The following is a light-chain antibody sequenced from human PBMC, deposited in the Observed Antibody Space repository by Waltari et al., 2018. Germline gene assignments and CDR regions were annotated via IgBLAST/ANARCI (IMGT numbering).Light chain of an antibody. CDR3: LQLNSYPRT. J-gene: IGKJ1*01. CDR1: QGISSN. Sequence: DIHLTQSPSFLSASVGDRVTITCRASQGISSNLAWYPQKPGKAPKLLIYRASTLQSRVPSRFSGSESGTDFTLTISSLQPEDFATYYCLQLNSYPRTFGQGTKVEVK. V-gene: IGKV1-9*01. CDR2: RAS.